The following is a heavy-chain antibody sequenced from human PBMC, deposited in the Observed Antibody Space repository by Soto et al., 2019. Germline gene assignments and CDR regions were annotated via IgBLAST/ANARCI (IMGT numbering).Heavy chain of an antibody. D-gene: IGHD2-2*01. Sequence: PGGSLRLSCAASGAASGFTFSSYGMHWVRQAPGKGLVWVSRINSDGSAITYADSVSGRFTISRDNAKNTLYLQMDSLRAEDTAVYFCASNIVVVPAAPYDDVFDVRGQGTMVPGSS. CDR2: INSDGSAI. V-gene: IGHV3-74*01. J-gene: IGHJ3*01. CDR3: ASNIVVVPAAPYDDVFDV. CDR1: GFTFSSYG.